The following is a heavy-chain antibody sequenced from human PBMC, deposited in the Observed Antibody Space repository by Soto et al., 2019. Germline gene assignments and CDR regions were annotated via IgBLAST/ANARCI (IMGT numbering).Heavy chain of an antibody. CDR3: ARGGAVASAIDS. Sequence: QVQLVQSGDEVKKPGDSVKVSCKASDNSCSTFDLSWVRQAPGQGLEWMGGVSPYNGYTDYAQNLQGRVTMTTDRDTSTAYLEMRSLRSDDTAVYYCARGGAVASAIDSWGQGTLVTVSS. CDR2: VSPYNGYT. D-gene: IGHD6-19*01. CDR1: DNSCSTFD. V-gene: IGHV1-18*01. J-gene: IGHJ4*02.